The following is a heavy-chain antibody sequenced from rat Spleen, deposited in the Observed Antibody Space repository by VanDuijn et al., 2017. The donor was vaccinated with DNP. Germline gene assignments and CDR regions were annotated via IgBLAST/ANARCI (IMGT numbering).Heavy chain of an antibody. CDR1: GFTFNNYW. V-gene: IGHV5-31*01. Sequence: EVQLVESGGGLVQPGRSLKLSCVASGFTFNNYWMTWIRQVPGKGLEWVASITGSGGNTYHPDSVKGRFTISRDNAKNTLYLQMNSLRSEDTATYYCARGVYYYSATYWYFDFWGPGTMVTVSS. CDR2: ITGSGGNT. J-gene: IGHJ1*01. CDR3: ARGVYYYSATYWYFDF. D-gene: IGHD1-1*01.